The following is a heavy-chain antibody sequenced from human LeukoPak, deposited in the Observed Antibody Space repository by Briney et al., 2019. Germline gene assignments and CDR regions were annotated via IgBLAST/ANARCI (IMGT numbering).Heavy chain of an antibody. CDR2: ISRSGSSI. V-gene: IGHV3-48*03. CDR3: ARGYSGYHE. CDR1: GFTFSSYE. Sequence: GGSLRLSCAASGFTFSSYEMNWVRQAPGKGLEWVSYISRSGSSIYYADSVKGRFTISRDNAKNSLYLQMNSLRAEDTAVYYCARGYSGYHEWGQGTLVTVSS. J-gene: IGHJ4*02. D-gene: IGHD5-12*01.